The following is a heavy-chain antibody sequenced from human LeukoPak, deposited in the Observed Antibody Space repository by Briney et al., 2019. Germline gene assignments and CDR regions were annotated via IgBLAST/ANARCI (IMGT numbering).Heavy chain of an antibody. D-gene: IGHD3-22*01. CDR1: GYKFTSYW. CDR2: IYAGDADT. V-gene: IGHV5-51*01. CDR3: ARPTYYYDASGPIYYFDY. J-gene: IGHJ4*02. Sequence: GESLKIPYKGSGYKFTSYWIGWVRQMPGKGLEWVGIIYAGDADTTYSPSFQGQVTISADKSIRTAYLPRNSLKATDTAMYYCARPTYYYDASGPIYYFDYWGQGTLVTVSS.